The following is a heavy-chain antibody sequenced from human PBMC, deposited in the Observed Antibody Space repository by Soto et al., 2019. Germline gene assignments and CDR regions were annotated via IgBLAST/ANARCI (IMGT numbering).Heavy chain of an antibody. V-gene: IGHV4-34*01. D-gene: IGHD4-17*01. CDR2: INHSGST. J-gene: IGHJ4*02. CDR3: ARLYNDYGDYNDY. CDR1: GGSFSGYY. Sequence: QVQLQQWGAGLLKPSETLSLTCAVYGGSFSGYYWSWIRQPPGKGLEWIGEINHSGSTNYNPSLKSRVTISVDTSKNQFSLKLSSVTAADTAVYYGARLYNDYGDYNDYWGQGTLVTVSS.